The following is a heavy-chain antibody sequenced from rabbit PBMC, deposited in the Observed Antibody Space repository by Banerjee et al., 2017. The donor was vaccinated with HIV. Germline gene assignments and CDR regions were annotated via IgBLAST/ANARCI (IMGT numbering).Heavy chain of an antibody. CDR1: GFDFNSNV. J-gene: IGHJ4*01. D-gene: IGHD4-1*01. V-gene: IGHV1S47*01. CDR2: RYSGDGKT. CDR3: ARDLAGVVGWNLNL. Sequence: QEQLEESGGGLVKPEGSLTLTCTASGFDFNSNVMCWVRQAPGKGLEWIGCRYSGDGKTYYASRVNGRFSISKTSSTTVTLQMTSLTAADTASYFCARDLAGVVGWNLNLWGPGTLVTVS.